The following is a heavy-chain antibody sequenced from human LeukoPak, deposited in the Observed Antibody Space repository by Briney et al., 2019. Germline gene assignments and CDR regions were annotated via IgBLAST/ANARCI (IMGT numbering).Heavy chain of an antibody. D-gene: IGHD3-10*01. CDR1: GFSLSTSGVG. Sequence: SGPTLVNPTQTLTLTCTFSGFSLSTSGVGVGWIHQPPGKALEWLALIYWNDDKRYSPSLKSRLTITKDPPKNQVVLTITNMDPGDTATYYCAHRRMVRGATNAFDIWGQGTMVTASS. CDR3: AHRRMVRGATNAFDI. CDR2: IYWNDDK. V-gene: IGHV2-5*01. J-gene: IGHJ3*02.